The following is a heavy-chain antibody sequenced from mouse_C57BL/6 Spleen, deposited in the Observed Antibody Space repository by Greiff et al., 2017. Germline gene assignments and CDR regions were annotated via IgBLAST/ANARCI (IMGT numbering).Heavy chain of an antibody. V-gene: IGHV5-17*01. D-gene: IGHD4-1*01. CDR1: GFTFSDYG. Sequence: EVNVVESGGGLVKPGGSLKLSCAASGFTFSDYGMHWVRQAPGKGLEWVAYISSGSSTIYYADTVKGRFTISRDNAKNTLFLQMTSLRSEDTAMYYCAKVKNWDGSDMDYWGQGTSVTVSS. CDR2: ISSGSSTI. CDR3: AKVKNWDGSDMDY. J-gene: IGHJ4*01.